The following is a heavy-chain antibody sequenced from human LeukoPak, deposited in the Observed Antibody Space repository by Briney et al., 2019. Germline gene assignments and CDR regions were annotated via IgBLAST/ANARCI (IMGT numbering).Heavy chain of an antibody. V-gene: IGHV1-46*04. CDR3: ARVIDCSSTSCYTSEDYYYYYYMDV. CDR2: INPSGGST. Sequence: ASVKVSCKASGYTFTSYYMHWVRQAPGQGLEWMGIINPSGGSTYYADSVKGRFTISGDNSKNTLYLQMNGLRAEDTAVYYCARVIDCSSTSCYTSEDYYYYYYMDVWGKGTTVTVFS. CDR1: GYTFTSYY. D-gene: IGHD2-2*02. J-gene: IGHJ6*03.